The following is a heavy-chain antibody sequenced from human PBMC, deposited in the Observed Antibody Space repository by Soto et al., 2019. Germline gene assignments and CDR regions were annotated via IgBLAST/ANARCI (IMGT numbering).Heavy chain of an antibody. D-gene: IGHD3-10*01. CDR1: GDSISTNSYS. CDR3: SRDREARGVKYGMDV. CDR2: FYYSGST. J-gene: IGHJ6*02. Sequence: SETLSLTCTVSGDSISTNSYSWGWIRQPPGQGLEWIGLFYYSGSTHYNPSLKSRLTVPVDTSKNQFSLKVSSVTAADTAVYYCSRDREARGVKYGMDVWGQGTTVTVSS. V-gene: IGHV4-39*07.